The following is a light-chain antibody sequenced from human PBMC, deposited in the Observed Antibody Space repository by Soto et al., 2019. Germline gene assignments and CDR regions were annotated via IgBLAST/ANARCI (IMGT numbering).Light chain of an antibody. J-gene: IGLJ2*01. CDR1: SSDVGAYNY. CDR2: DVT. V-gene: IGLV2-11*01. Sequence: QSALTQPRSVSGSPGQSVTISCTGTSSDVGAYNYVSWYQQDPGKAPKLMIYDVTKRPSGVPDRFSGSKSGNTASLTISGLQAEDDADYYCCSYAGSYTLIFGGGTKLTVL. CDR3: CSYAGSYTLI.